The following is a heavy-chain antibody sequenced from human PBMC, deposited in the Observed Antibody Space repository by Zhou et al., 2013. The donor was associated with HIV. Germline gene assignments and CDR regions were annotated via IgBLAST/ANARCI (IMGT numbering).Heavy chain of an antibody. J-gene: IGHJ6*03. Sequence: QGQLVQSGAEVKKPGASVKVSCKASGYTLMNYGITWVRQAPAKGLEWMGWISAHNGDSNYAQRFQGRITMTTDTSTNTAYMDLTSLTSDDTAVYYCARGGYDILTGYPHYYYYYMDVWGKGTTVTVSS. V-gene: IGHV1-18*04. CDR3: ARGGYDILTGYPHYYYYYMDV. CDR2: ISAHNGDS. D-gene: IGHD3-9*01. CDR1: GYTLMNYG.